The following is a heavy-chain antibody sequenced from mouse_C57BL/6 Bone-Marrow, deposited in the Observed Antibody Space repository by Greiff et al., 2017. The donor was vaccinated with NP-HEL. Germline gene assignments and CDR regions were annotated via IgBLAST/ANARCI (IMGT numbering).Heavy chain of an antibody. CDR3: ARLPHWDFDV. CDR1: GFTFSSYG. V-gene: IGHV5-6*01. CDR2: ISSGGSYT. J-gene: IGHJ1*03. Sequence: EVKLVESGGDLVKPGGSLKLSCAASGFTFSSYGMSWVRQTPDKRLEWVATISSGGSYTYYPDSVKGRFTISRDNAKNTLYLQMSSLKSEDTAMYYCARLPHWDFDVWGTGTTVTVSS.